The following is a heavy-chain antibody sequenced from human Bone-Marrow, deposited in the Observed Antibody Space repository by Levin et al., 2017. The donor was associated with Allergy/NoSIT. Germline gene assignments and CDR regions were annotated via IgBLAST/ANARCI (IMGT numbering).Heavy chain of an antibody. V-gene: IGHV4-38-2*01. CDR2: FTHSGRT. CDR3: ANQYCSGGFCTPSDVFDI. D-gene: IGHD2-15*01. CDR1: DPSVSSVYS. J-gene: IGHJ3*02. Sequence: SETLSLTCAVSDPSVSSVYSWGWIRQTPGKGLEWIGSFTHSGRTYYNPSLKSRVSISGDTSKNQFSLRLTSVTAADTAVYYCANQYCSGGFCTPSDVFDIWGQGTLVTVSS.